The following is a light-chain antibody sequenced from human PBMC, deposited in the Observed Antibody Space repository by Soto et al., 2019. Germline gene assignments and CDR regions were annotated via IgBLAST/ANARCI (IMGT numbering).Light chain of an antibody. CDR2: RNN. CDR1: SSNIGSNY. Sequence: QSVLTQPPSASGTPGQRVTISCSGSSSNIGSNYVYWYQQLPGTAPKLLIYRNNQRPSGVPDRFSGSKSGTSASLAISGLRSEDEADYYCAAWDVSLSPHVVFRGGTKVTVL. CDR3: AAWDVSLSPHVV. J-gene: IGLJ2*01. V-gene: IGLV1-47*01.